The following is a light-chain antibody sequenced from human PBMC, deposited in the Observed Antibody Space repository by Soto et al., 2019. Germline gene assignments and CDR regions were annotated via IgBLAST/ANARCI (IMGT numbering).Light chain of an antibody. Sequence: DIQMTQSPSSLSASVGDRVIITCRASQSISSYLNWYQQIPGKAPKLLIYAASSLQSGVPSRFSGSGSGTDFTLTISSLKPEDFAAYYCQQSYSMPHTFGQGTKLEIK. J-gene: IGKJ2*01. CDR1: QSISSY. V-gene: IGKV1-39*01. CDR3: QQSYSMPHT. CDR2: AAS.